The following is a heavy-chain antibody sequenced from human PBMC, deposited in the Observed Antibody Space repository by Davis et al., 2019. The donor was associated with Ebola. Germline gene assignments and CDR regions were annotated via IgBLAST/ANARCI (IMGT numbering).Heavy chain of an antibody. D-gene: IGHD6-19*01. V-gene: IGHV3-21*01. CDR1: GFTFNSYA. CDR3: AKGDNSGWYGFDY. CDR2: ITSSSSHI. J-gene: IGHJ4*02. Sequence: GESLKISCAASGFTFNSYAMNWVRQAPGKGLEWVSSITSSSSHIYYADSVKGRFTISRDNSKNTLSLQMNSLRAEDTAVYYCAKGDNSGWYGFDYWGQGTLVTVFS.